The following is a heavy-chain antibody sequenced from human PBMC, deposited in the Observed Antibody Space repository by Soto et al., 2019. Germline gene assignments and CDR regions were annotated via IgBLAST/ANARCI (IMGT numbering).Heavy chain of an antibody. J-gene: IGHJ6*02. V-gene: IGHV3-30*18. Sequence: PGGSLSLSCTGSGFTFGDFGMSWFRQAPGKGLEWVAVISYDGSNKYYADSVKGRFTISRDNSKNTLYLQMNSLRAEDTAVYYCAKDRDSSSWYLVGGMDVWGQGTTVTVSS. CDR3: AKDRDSSSWYLVGGMDV. D-gene: IGHD6-13*01. CDR1: GFTFGDFG. CDR2: ISYDGSNK.